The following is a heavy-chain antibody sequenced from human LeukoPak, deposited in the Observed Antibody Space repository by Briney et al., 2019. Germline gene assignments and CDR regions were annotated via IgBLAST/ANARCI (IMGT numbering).Heavy chain of an antibody. CDR3: ARVDPDSSSTLEVFDY. J-gene: IGHJ4*02. CDR2: IYYSGST. V-gene: IGHV4-59*01. Sequence: SETLSLTCTVSGDSISSYYWSWIRQPPGKGLEWIGYIYYSGSTNYNPSLKSRVTISVDTSKNQFSLKLSSVTAADTAVYYCARVDPDSSSTLEVFDYWGQGTLVTVSS. D-gene: IGHD6-6*01. CDR1: GDSISSYY.